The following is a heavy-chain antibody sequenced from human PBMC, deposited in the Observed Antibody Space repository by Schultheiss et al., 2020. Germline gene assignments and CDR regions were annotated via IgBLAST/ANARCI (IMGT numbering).Heavy chain of an antibody. CDR1: GGSISSYY. J-gene: IGHJ6*04. D-gene: IGHD3-16*01. V-gene: IGHV4-59*01. CDR3: ARERRDDYVWGSPPDGMDV. Sequence: SETLSLTCTVSGGSISSYYWSWIRQPPGKGLEWIGYIYYSGSTNYNPSLKSRVTISVDTSKNQFSLKLSSVTAADTAVYYCARERRDDYVWGSPPDGMDVWGKGTTVTVSS. CDR2: IYYSGST.